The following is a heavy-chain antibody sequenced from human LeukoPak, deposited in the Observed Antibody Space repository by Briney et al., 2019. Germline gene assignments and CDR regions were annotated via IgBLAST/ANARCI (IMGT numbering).Heavy chain of an antibody. V-gene: IGHV3-53*01. J-gene: IGHJ4*02. Sequence: GGSLRLSCAAPGFTVSTYYMTWVRQAPGKGLERVSVIYSGGSTYYADSVKGRFTVSRDNSKNTLYLQMNSLRAEDTAMYYCARGLGYCTSTTCLLPFDYWGQGTLVTVSS. CDR1: GFTVSTYY. CDR3: ARGLGYCTSTTCLLPFDY. CDR2: IYSGGST. D-gene: IGHD2-2*01.